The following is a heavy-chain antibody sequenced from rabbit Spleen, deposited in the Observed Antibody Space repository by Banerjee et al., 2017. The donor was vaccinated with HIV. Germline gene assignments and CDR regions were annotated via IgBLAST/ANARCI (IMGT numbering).Heavy chain of an antibody. CDR2: IYTGSGST. J-gene: IGHJ6*01. V-gene: IGHV1S45*01. D-gene: IGHD7-1*01. CDR1: RFSFSSSYW. CDR3: ARGAAGYSAYPYYGMDL. Sequence: QEQLEESGGDLVKPEGSLTLTCTASRFSFSSSYWICWVRQAPGKGLEWIACIYTGSGSTYYASWAKGRFTISKTSSTTVTLQMTSLTAADTATYFCARGAAGYSAYPYYGMDLWGPGTLVTVS.